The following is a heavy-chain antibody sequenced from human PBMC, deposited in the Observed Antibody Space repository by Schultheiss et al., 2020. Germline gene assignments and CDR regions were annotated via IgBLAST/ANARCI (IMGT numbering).Heavy chain of an antibody. Sequence: SQTLSLTCTVSGGSISSSSYYWGWIRQPPGKGLEWIGYIYYSGSTNYNPSLKSRVTISVDTSKNQFSLKLSSVTAADTAVYYCARQRARRDGYNPNWYFDLWGRGTLVTVS. D-gene: IGHD5-24*01. CDR2: IYYSGST. CDR1: GGSISSSSYY. CDR3: ARQRARRDGYNPNWYFDL. J-gene: IGHJ2*01. V-gene: IGHV4-61*05.